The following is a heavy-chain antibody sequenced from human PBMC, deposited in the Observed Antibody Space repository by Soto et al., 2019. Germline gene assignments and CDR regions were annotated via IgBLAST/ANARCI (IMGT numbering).Heavy chain of an antibody. Sequence: QVQLVQSGAEVKKPGASVKVSCKASGYTFTSYGISWVRQSPGQGLEWMGWISAYNRNTNYAQRLQGRVTMTTDTSTSTAYMELRSLRADDTAVYDCARFIAAAADFDYWGQGTLVTVSS. V-gene: IGHV1-18*01. CDR2: ISAYNRNT. CDR3: ARFIAAAADFDY. CDR1: GYTFTSYG. D-gene: IGHD6-13*01. J-gene: IGHJ4*02.